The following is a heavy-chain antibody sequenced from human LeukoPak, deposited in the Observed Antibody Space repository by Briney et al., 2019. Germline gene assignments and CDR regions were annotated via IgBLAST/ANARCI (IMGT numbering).Heavy chain of an antibody. CDR2: ISYSGDNT. V-gene: IGHV3-23*01. J-gene: IGHJ4*02. D-gene: IGHD6-13*01. CDR3: AKGIAAAGENY. CDR1: AFTFSRYW. Sequence: GGSLRLFCAASAFTFSRYWTTWVRQAPGKGLEWVSSISYSGDNTYYADSVKGRFTISRDNSKNTLYLQMNSLRAEDTALYYCAKGIAAAGENYWGQGTLVTVSS.